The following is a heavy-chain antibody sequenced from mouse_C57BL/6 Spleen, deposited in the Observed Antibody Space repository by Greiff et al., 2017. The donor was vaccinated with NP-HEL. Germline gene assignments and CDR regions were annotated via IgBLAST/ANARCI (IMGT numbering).Heavy chain of an antibody. Sequence: QVQLQQPGAELVRPGSSVKLSCKASGYTFTSYWMHWVKQRPIQGLEWIGNIDPSDSETNYNQKFKDKATLTVDKSSIAAYKQLSSLTSDDSAVYYCARYLHRYFDVWGTGTTVTVSS. CDR3: ARYLHRYFDV. CDR1: GYTFTSYW. D-gene: IGHD5-1*01. J-gene: IGHJ1*03. CDR2: IDPSDSET. V-gene: IGHV1-52*01.